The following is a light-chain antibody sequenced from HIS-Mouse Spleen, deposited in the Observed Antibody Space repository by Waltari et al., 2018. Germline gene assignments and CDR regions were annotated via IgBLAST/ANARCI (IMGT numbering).Light chain of an antibody. Sequence: SYVLTQPPSVSVAPGKTARITCGGNNIGSKSVHWYQQKPGQAPVLVVYDDSDRPSGIPGGFSGSNSGNTATLTISRVEAGDEDDYYCQVWDSSSDHVVFGGGTKLTVL. CDR1: NIGSKS. CDR3: QVWDSSSDHVV. V-gene: IGLV3-21*03. CDR2: DDS. J-gene: IGLJ2*01.